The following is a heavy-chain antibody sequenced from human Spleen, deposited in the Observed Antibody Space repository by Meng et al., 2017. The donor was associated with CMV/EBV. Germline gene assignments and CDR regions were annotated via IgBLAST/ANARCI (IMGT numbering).Heavy chain of an antibody. CDR2: ISAYNGNT. V-gene: IGHV1-18*01. J-gene: IGHJ4*02. D-gene: IGHD3-22*01. Sequence: QGQLGPAGAEVKKPGASVKGSCKASGYTFTSYGISWVRQAPGQGLEWMGWISAYNGNTNYAQKLQGRVTMTTDTSTSTAYMELRSLRSDDTAVYYCARDPTYYYDSSGPGLFDYWGQGTLVTVSS. CDR3: ARDPTYYYDSSGPGLFDY. CDR1: GYTFTSYG.